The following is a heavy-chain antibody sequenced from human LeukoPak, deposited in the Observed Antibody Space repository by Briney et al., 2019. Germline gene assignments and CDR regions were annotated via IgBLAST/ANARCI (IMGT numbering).Heavy chain of an antibody. CDR1: GFTFSRYW. V-gene: IGHV3-7*04. D-gene: IGHD2-2*01. Sequence: GGSLRLSCAASGFTFSRYWMNWVRQAPGKGVEWVANIKQDGSEKFYVDSVKGGFTISRDNAKNSLYLQMISLRAEDTAVYYCARGREVPAAMGNWFDPWGQGTLVTVSS. J-gene: IGHJ5*02. CDR2: IKQDGSEK. CDR3: ARGREVPAAMGNWFDP.